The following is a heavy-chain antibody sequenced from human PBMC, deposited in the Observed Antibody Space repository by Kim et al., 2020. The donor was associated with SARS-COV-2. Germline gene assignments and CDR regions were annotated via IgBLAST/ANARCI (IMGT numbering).Heavy chain of an antibody. CDR3: ATYGVIPYFDY. D-gene: IGHD2-8*01. Sequence: TNYSPSFQGHVTIAADKSISTAYLQWSSLKASDTAMYYCATYGVIPYFDYWGQGTLVTVSS. J-gene: IGHJ4*02. V-gene: IGHV5-10-1*01. CDR2: T.